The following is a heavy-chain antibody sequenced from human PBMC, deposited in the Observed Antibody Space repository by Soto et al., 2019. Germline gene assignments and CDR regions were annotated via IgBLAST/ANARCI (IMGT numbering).Heavy chain of an antibody. V-gene: IGHV3-33*01. D-gene: IGHD4-17*01. CDR1: GFTFSSYG. CDR2: IWYDGSNK. J-gene: IGHJ4*02. Sequence: GGSLRLSCAASGFTFSSYGMHWVRQAPGKGLEWVAVIWYDGSNKYYADSVKGRFTISRDNSKNTLYLQMNSLRAEDTAVYYCARDCGRLYDYGDYGFDYWGQGTLVTVSS. CDR3: ARDCGRLYDYGDYGFDY.